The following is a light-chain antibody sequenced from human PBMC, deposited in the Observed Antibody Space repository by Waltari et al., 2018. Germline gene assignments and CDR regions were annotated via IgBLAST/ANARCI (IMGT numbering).Light chain of an antibody. V-gene: IGLV8-61*01. CDR1: SVSVSSPSY. Sequence: QTVLTQEPSLSVSPGGTVTLTCALSSVSVSSPSYATWYRQTPGQAPRTLVYKGKGRSSGGPDLFSGSNRGNKAALTITGAQADDEADYCCSRYMGSGIWVFGGGNKWTVL. CDR2: KGK. J-gene: IGLJ3*02. CDR3: SRYMGSGIWV.